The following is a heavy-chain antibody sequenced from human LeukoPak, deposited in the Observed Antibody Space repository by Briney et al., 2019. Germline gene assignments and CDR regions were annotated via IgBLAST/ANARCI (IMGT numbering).Heavy chain of an antibody. CDR3: ARRIELTGAFDY. CDR2: IYPGDSDT. Sequence: GESLKISCKGSRYSFTSYWIGWVRQMPGKGLEWMGIIYPGDSDTRYSPSFQGQVTISADKSISTAYLQWSSLEASDTAMYFCARRIELTGAFDYWGQGTLVTVSS. CDR1: RYSFTSYW. D-gene: IGHD7-27*01. J-gene: IGHJ4*02. V-gene: IGHV5-51*01.